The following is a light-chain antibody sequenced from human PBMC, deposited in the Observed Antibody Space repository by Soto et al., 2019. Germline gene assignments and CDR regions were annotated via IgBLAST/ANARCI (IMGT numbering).Light chain of an antibody. CDR1: QSISSY. J-gene: IGKJ1*01. CDR2: AAS. V-gene: IGKV1-16*01. CDR3: QQYNSYWT. Sequence: DIQMTQSPSSLSASVGARVPITCRASQSISSYLNWFQQKPGKAPKLLIYAASSLQSGVPSRFSGSGSGTDFTLTISSLQPDDFAAYYCQQYNSYWTFGQGTKVDIK.